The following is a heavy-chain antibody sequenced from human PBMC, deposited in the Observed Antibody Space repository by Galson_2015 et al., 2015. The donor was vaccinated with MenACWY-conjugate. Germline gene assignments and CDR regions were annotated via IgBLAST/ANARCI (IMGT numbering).Heavy chain of an antibody. D-gene: IGHD6-13*01. V-gene: IGHV6-1*01. CDR2: TYYKSKWYN. J-gene: IGHJ5*02. Sequence: CAISGDSASSNNIAWNWIRQSPSRGLEWLGRTYYKSKWYNDYAASVQSRVTINSDTSKNQISLHLNSVTPEDTAVYYCARETLYSSGWYQLDPWGQGTVVTVSS. CDR3: ARETLYSSGWYQLDP. CDR1: GDSASSNNIA.